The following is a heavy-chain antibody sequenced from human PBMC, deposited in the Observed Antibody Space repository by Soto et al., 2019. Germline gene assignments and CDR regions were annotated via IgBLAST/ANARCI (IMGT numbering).Heavy chain of an antibody. CDR2: IYYSGST. V-gene: IGHV4-59*01. J-gene: IGHJ4*02. CDR3: ARDNGDSYGYTLDH. Sequence: QVQLQESGPGLVKPSETLSLTCTVSGGSISSYYWSWIRQHPGKGLEWIGYIYYSGSTNYNPSLKSRVTISVDTSKDQFSLKLSSVTAADTVVYYCARDNGDSYGYTLDHLCQGTLVTVSS. CDR1: GGSISSYY. D-gene: IGHD5-18*01.